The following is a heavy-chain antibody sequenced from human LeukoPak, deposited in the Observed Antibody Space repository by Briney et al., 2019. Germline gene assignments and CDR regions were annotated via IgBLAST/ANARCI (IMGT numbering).Heavy chain of an antibody. D-gene: IGHD2-2*01. CDR2: ISSSSSTI. Sequence: GGSLGLSCAASGFTFSSYSMNWVRQAPGKGLEWVSYISSSSSTIYYADSVEGRFTISRDNAKNSLYLQMNSLRAEDTAVYYCARDGGCSSTSCYSRFNWFDPWGQGTLVTVSS. J-gene: IGHJ5*02. CDR3: ARDGGCSSTSCYSRFNWFDP. V-gene: IGHV3-48*01. CDR1: GFTFSSYS.